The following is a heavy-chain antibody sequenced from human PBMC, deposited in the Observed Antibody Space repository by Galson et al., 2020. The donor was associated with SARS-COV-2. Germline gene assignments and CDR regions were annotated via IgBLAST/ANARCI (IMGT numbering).Heavy chain of an antibody. Sequence: ASVKVSCMASGYSFTSYGISWVRQAPGQGLDWMGWISAYNGNPNYAQKLPGRVNMTTDTSTSTAYMELRSLRSDDTAMYYYARDLAYVDIVATMDQCDYWGQGTLVTVSS. CDR3: ARDLAYVDIVATMDQCDY. V-gene: IGHV1-18*04. CDR1: GYSFTSYG. D-gene: IGHD5-12*01. CDR2: ISAYNGNP. J-gene: IGHJ4*02.